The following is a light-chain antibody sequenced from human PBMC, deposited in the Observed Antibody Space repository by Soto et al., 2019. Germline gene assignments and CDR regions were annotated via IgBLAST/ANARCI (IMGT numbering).Light chain of an antibody. CDR1: QSISSW. V-gene: IGKV1-5*01. CDR3: QGHSTYPRT. J-gene: IGKJ1*01. Sequence: DIQMSQSPSTLSASVGDRVTITCRASQSISSWLAWYQQKPGKAPKLLIYDASSLESGVPSRFSGSGSGTEFTLTISSLQPEDFATYYCQGHSTYPRTFGPGTMVDNK. CDR2: DAS.